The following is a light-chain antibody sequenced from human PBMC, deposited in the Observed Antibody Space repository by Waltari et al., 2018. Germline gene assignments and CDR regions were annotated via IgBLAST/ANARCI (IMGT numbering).Light chain of an antibody. Sequence: EIVLTQSPATLSLSPGERATLSCRASQSVSSYLAWYQQKPGQAPRFLIYDASNRATGIPARFSGSGSGTDFTLTISSLEPEDFAVYYCQQRSNWPFTFGGGTKVEIK. CDR2: DAS. V-gene: IGKV3-11*01. CDR1: QSVSSY. CDR3: QQRSNWPFT. J-gene: IGKJ4*01.